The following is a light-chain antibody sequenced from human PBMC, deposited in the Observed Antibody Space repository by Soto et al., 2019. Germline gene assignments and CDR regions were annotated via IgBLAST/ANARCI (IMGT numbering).Light chain of an antibody. CDR3: CSYAGSSIHVV. V-gene: IGLV2-23*01. CDR2: EGS. CDR1: SSDVGSYNL. Sequence: QSALTQPASVSGSPGQSITISCTGTSSDVGSYNLVSWCQQHPGKAPKLMIYEGSKRPSGVSNRFSGSKSGNTASLTISGLQAEDEADYYCCSYAGSSIHVVFGGGTKVTVL. J-gene: IGLJ2*01.